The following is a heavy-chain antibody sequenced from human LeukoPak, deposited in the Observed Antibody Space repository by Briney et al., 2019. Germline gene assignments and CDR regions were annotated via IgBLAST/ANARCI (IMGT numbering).Heavy chain of an antibody. D-gene: IGHD2/OR15-2a*01. J-gene: IGHJ2*01. CDR1: GGSISSGGYY. CDR2: IYHSGST. Sequence: PSETLSLTCTVSGGSISSGGYYWSWIRQPPGKGPEWIGYIYHSGSTYYNPSLKSRVTISVDRSKNQFSLKLRSVTAADTAVYYCAREAGEYNFDLWGRGTLVTVSS. CDR3: AREAGEYNFDL. V-gene: IGHV4-30-2*01.